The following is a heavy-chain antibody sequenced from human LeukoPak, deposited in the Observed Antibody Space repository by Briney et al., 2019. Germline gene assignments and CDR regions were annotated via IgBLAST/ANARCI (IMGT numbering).Heavy chain of an antibody. CDR1: GGSISSGGYY. Sequence: TLSLTCTVSGGSISSGGYYWSWIRQHPGKGLEWIGYIYYSGSTYYNPSLKSRVTISVDTSKNQFSLKLSSVTAADTAVYYCARGVIVGAPDHFDYWGQGTLVTVSS. CDR2: IYYSGST. J-gene: IGHJ4*02. D-gene: IGHD1-26*01. V-gene: IGHV4-31*03. CDR3: ARGVIVGAPDHFDY.